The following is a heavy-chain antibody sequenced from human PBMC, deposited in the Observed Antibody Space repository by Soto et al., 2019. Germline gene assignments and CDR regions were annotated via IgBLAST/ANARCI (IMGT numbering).Heavy chain of an antibody. CDR3: ARHEVLLWFGEPINLGAFDY. CDR1: GGSISSYY. D-gene: IGHD3-10*01. Sequence: SETLSLTCAVSGGSISSYYWSWIRQPPGKGLEWIGYIYYSGSTNYNPSLKSRVTISVDTSKNQFSLKLSSVTAADTAVYYCARHEVLLWFGEPINLGAFDYWGQGTLVTVSS. J-gene: IGHJ4*02. V-gene: IGHV4-59*08. CDR2: IYYSGST.